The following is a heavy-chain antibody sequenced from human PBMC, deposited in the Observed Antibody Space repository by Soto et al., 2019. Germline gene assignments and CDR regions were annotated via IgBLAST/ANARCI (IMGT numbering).Heavy chain of an antibody. V-gene: IGHV3-21*06. Sequence: GGPLRLSCAASVFTFSLYAMIWVRQAPGKGLDRVSSFSSGTSYIYSADSLRVRFTISRDDAKNSLYLRMNSLSADDTAIYYCVRARATDSHTECWGQESLVTVSS. D-gene: IGHD3-22*01. J-gene: IGHJ4*02. CDR2: FSSGTSYI. CDR3: VRARATDSHTEC. CDR1: VFTFSLYA.